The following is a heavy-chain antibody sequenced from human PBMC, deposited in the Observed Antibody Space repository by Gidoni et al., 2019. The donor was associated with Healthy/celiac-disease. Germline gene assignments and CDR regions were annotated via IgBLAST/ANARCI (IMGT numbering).Heavy chain of an antibody. V-gene: IGHV6-1*01. CDR1: GASVSSNSAA. CDR3: AREITIFGVVISHGMDV. CDR2: TYYRSKWYN. Sequence: QVQLQQSGPGLVKPSQTLSLTCAISGASVSSNSAAWNWIRQSPSRGLEWLGRTYYRSKWYNDYAVSVKSRITINPDTSKNQFSLQLNSVTPEDTAVYYCAREITIFGVVISHGMDVWGQGTTVTVSS. D-gene: IGHD3-3*01. J-gene: IGHJ6*02.